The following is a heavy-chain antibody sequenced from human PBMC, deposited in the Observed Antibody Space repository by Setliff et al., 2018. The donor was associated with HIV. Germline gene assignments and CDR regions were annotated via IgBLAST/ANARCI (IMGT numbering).Heavy chain of an antibody. J-gene: IGHJ6*03. CDR2: INPSGDTT. Sequence: ASVKVSCKVSQYSFTNYYIHWVRQAPGQGLEWMGIINPSGDTTIYAQKCQGKVTMTGDTSTSAVYMELSSLRSEDTAVYYCARDLHTFMINSYHYYMDVGGKGTTVTVSS. D-gene: IGHD3-16*01. CDR1: QYSFTNYY. V-gene: IGHV1-46*01. CDR3: ARDLHTFMINSYHYYMDV.